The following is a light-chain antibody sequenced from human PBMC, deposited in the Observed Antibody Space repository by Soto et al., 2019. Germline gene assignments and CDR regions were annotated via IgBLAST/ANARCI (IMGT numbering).Light chain of an antibody. CDR2: EVN. CDR1: NNEFGSYNY. V-gene: IGLV2-8*01. CDR3: SSYAGTNTRYL. Sequence: SVVTQPPPPSGSPGPSVTISCTGANNEFGSYNYVSWYQQHPGKAPKLMIYEVNKRPSGVPDRFSGSKSGNTASLTVSGLQAEDEADYYCSSYAGTNTRYLFGSGTKVTVL. J-gene: IGLJ1*01.